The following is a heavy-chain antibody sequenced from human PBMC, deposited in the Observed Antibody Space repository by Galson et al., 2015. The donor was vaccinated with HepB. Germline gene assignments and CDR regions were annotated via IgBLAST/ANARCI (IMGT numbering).Heavy chain of an antibody. CDR2: IFSSGAT. Sequence: SETLSLTCTVSGFSISNYYWSWIRQPPGKGLEWIGYIFSSGATNYNPSFKSRVSILVDTSKNQFSLKLTSVTAADTAAYYCARLGLLPYYFDVWGRGTLVTVSS. V-gene: IGHV4-59*01. D-gene: IGHD2-21*02. J-gene: IGHJ2*01. CDR1: GFSISNYY. CDR3: ARLGLLPYYFDV.